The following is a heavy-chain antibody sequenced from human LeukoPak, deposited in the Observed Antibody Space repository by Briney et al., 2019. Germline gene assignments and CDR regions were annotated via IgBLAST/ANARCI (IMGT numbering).Heavy chain of an antibody. CDR1: GFTFSSHW. CDR2: IKEDGSEK. V-gene: IGHV3-7*05. D-gene: IGHD3-3*01. J-gene: IGHJ5*02. CDR3: AKDLILRGAWFDP. Sequence: GGSLRLSCAASGFTFSSHWMNWVRQAPGKGLEWVANIKEDGSEKYYADSVKGRFTISRDNSKNTLYLQMNSLRAEDTAVYYCAKDLILRGAWFDPWGQGTLVTVSS.